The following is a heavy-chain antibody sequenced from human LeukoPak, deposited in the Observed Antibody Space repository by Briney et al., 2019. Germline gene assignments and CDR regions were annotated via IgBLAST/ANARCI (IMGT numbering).Heavy chain of an antibody. CDR3: ANEVRPNDY. D-gene: IGHD1-1*01. V-gene: IGHV3-13*04. CDR2: IDTAGGT. CDR1: GFTFSSYD. Sequence: GGSLRLSCAASGFTFSSYDMHWVRQATGKGLEWVSAIDTAGGTYYAGSVKGRFTISRDNARNSLYLQMSGLRAEDTALYYCANEVRPNDYWGQGTLVTVSS. J-gene: IGHJ4*02.